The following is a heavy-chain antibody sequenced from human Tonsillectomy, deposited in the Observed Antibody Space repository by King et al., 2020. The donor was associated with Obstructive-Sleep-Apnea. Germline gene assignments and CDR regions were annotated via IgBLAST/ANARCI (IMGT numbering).Heavy chain of an antibody. CDR3: ARLLGGAGKNGMDV. Sequence: QLVQSGAEVKKPGESLKISCKASGYSFSGHWIGWVRQMPGKGLEWMGRMYPGDSDTRYSPSFQGQVSISADKSINTAYLEWSSLKASDTAMYYCARLLGGAGKNGMDVWGQGTTVTVSS. V-gene: IGHV5-51*01. CDR1: GYSFSGHW. J-gene: IGHJ6*02. CDR2: MYPGDSDT. D-gene: IGHD3-10*01.